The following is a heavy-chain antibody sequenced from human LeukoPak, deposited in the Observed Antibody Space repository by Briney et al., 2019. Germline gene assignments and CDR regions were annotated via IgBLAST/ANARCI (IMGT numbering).Heavy chain of an antibody. D-gene: IGHD4-17*01. J-gene: IGHJ4*02. CDR2: IWYDGSNK. Sequence: GGSLRLSCAASGFTFSSYGMHWVRQASGKGLEGVAVIWYDGSNKYYADSVKGRFTISRDNSKNTLYLQMNSLRAEDTAVYYCAKAYGDYVPYFDYWGQGTLVTVSS. V-gene: IGHV3-33*06. CDR3: AKAYGDYVPYFDY. CDR1: GFTFSSYG.